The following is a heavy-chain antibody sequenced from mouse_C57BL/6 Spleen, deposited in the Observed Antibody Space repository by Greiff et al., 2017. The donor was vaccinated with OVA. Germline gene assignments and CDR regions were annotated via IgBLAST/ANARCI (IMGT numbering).Heavy chain of an antibody. D-gene: IGHD1-1*01. CDR2: ISSGGSYT. CDR1: GFTFSSYG. V-gene: IGHV5-6*01. Sequence: DVQLVESGGDLVKPGGSLKLSCAASGFTFSSYGMSWVRQTPDKRLEWVATISSGGSYTYYPDSVKGRFTISRDNAKNTLYLQMSSLKSEDTAMYYCATGGSSYRYFDVWGTGTTVTVSS. J-gene: IGHJ1*03. CDR3: ATGGSSYRYFDV.